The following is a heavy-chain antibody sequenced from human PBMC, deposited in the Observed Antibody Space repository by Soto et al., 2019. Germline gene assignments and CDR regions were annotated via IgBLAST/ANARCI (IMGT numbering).Heavy chain of an antibody. CDR3: ARQGYDFLRGYYTVFDF. V-gene: IGHV4-39*01. D-gene: IGHD3-3*01. CDR2: IYYSGST. CDR1: GGSISSSSYY. Sequence: SETLSLTCSVSGGSISSSSYYWGWIRQPPGKGLEWIGSIYYSGSTYYNPSLKSRVTISVDTSKNQFSLKLSSVTAADTAVYYCARQGYDFLRGYYTVFDFWGQGTLVTVS. J-gene: IGHJ4*02.